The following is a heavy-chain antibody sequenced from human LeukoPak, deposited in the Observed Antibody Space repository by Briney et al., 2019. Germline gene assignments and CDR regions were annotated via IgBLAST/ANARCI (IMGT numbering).Heavy chain of an antibody. CDR1: GFTFSSYA. CDR2: ISYDGSNK. J-gene: IGHJ4*02. V-gene: IGHV3-30-3*01. D-gene: IGHD1-26*01. CDR3: AKARVIVGAYFDY. Sequence: GGSLRLSCAASGFTFSSYAMHWVRQAPGKGLEWVAVISYDGSNKYYADSVKGRFTISRDNSKNTLYLQMNSLRAEDTAVYYCAKARVIVGAYFDYWGQGTLVTVSS.